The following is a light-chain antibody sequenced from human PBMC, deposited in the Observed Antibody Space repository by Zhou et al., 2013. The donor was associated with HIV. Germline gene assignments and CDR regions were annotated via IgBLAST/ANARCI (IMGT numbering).Light chain of an antibody. CDR3: QQTYSIPLT. CDR1: QTISNY. V-gene: IGKV1-39*01. Sequence: DIQMTQSPSSLSASAGDRVTITCRASQTISNYLNWYQQKPGKAPTLLIYKASNLQNGVPSRFSGSGSGTYFTLTITNLQPEDFATYFCQQTYSIPLTFGGGTRLEIK. J-gene: IGKJ4*01. CDR2: KAS.